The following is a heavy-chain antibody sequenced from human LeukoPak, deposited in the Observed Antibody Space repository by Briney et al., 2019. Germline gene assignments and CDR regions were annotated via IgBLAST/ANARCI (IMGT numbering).Heavy chain of an antibody. D-gene: IGHD5-12*01. J-gene: IGHJ4*02. V-gene: IGHV4-34*01. Sequence: SETLSLTCAVYGGSFSGYYWSWIRQPPAQGLEWIGEINHSGRTNYNPSLKSRVTISVDTSKNQFSRKLSSVPAADTALYYCARGPLSLDVDIVATDAKNLFDYWGQGTLVTVSS. CDR3: ARGPLSLDVDIVATDAKNLFDY. CDR2: INHSGRT. CDR1: GGSFSGYY.